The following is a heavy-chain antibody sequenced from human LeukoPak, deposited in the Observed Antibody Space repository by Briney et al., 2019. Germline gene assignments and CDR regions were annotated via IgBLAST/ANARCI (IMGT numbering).Heavy chain of an antibody. Sequence: GGSLRLSCAASGFTFSSYWMSWVRQAPRKGLEWVANIKQDGSEKYYVDSVKGRFTISRGNAKNSLYLQMNSLRAEDTAVYYCARDLRLFSVGLKNWFDPWGQGTLVTVSS. J-gene: IGHJ5*02. CDR2: IKQDGSEK. D-gene: IGHD2-21*01. CDR3: ARDLRLFSVGLKNWFDP. V-gene: IGHV3-7*01. CDR1: GFTFSSYW.